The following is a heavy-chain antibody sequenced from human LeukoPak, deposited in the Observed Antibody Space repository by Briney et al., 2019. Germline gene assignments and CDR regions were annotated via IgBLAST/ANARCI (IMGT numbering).Heavy chain of an antibody. CDR2: IIPIFGTA. D-gene: IGHD5-18*01. V-gene: IGHV1-69*13. Sequence: ASVKVSCKASGGTFSSYAISWVRQAPGQGLEWMGGIIPIFGTANYAQKFQGRVTITADESTSTAYMEVSRLRSEDTAGYYCAKEGNSHCYYWGQGTLGTGSS. CDR1: GGTFSSYA. CDR3: AKEGNSHCYY. J-gene: IGHJ4*02.